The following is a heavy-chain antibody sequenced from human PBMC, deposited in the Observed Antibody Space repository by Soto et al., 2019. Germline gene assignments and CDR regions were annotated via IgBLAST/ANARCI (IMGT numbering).Heavy chain of an antibody. CDR3: AREGRELRYFDWAPPTPGAFDI. D-gene: IGHD3-9*01. Sequence: SVKVSCKASGGTFSSYAISWLRQSPGQGLEWMGGIIPIFGTANYAQKFQGRVTITADESTSTAYMELSSLRSEDTAVYYCAREGRELRYFDWAPPTPGAFDIWGQGTMVTVSS. V-gene: IGHV1-69*13. CDR2: IIPIFGTA. CDR1: GGTFSSYA. J-gene: IGHJ3*02.